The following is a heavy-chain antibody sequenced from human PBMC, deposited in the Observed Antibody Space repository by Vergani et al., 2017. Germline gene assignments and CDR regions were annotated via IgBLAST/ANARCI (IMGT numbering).Heavy chain of an antibody. CDR3: AKNGDYDLDY. J-gene: IGHJ4*02. CDR2: IYTSGST. CDR1: GGSISSGSYY. V-gene: IGHV4-61*02. D-gene: IGHD4-17*01. Sequence: QVQLQESVPGLVKPSQTLSLTCTVSGGSISSGSYYWSWIRQPAGKGLEWIGRIYTSGSTNYNPSLKSRVTMSVDTSKNQFSLKLSSVTAADTAVYYCAKNGDYDLDYWGQGTLVTVSS.